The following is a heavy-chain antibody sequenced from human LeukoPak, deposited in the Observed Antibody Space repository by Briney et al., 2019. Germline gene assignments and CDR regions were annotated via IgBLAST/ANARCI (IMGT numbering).Heavy chain of an antibody. V-gene: IGHV4-61*01. D-gene: IGHD6-19*01. J-gene: IGHJ4*02. Sequence: SETLSLTCTVSGGSVSSGSYYWSWIRQPPGKGLEWIGYIYYSGSTNYNPSLKSRVTISVDTSKNQFSLKLSSVTAADTAVHYCARVLAVAGSNFDYWGQGTLVTVSS. CDR3: ARVLAVAGSNFDY. CDR1: GGSVSSGSYY. CDR2: IYYSGST.